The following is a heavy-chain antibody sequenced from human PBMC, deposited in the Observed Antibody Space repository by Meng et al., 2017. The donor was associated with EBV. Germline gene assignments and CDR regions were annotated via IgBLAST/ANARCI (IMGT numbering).Heavy chain of an antibody. CDR3: AKSSSSTPGVVDS. CDR1: GASVSGGTFH. V-gene: IGHV4-61*01. Sequence: QVQLRESGPGLLKPSETLSLTCTVPGASVSGGTFHWSWIRQPPGKELQWIGYIYDGGTTIYNPSLKSRVTIFLDTSRNQFSLGLRSVTTADTAVYYCAKSSSSTPGVVDSWGQGTLVTVSS. J-gene: IGHJ4*02. CDR2: IYDGGTT. D-gene: IGHD2-2*01.